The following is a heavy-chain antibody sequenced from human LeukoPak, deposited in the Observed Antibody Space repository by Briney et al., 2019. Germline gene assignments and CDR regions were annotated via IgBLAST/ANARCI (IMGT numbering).Heavy chain of an antibody. J-gene: IGHJ4*02. CDR2: IKQDGSEN. CDR1: GFTFSDYW. CDR3: ARVGYSSSSMDY. Sequence: PGGSLRLSCAASGFTFSDYWMSWVRQAPGKGLEWLANIKQDGSENYYVDSVKGRFTISRDNAKNPLYLQMNYLRAEDTAVYYCARVGYSSSSMDYWGQGTLVTVSS. V-gene: IGHV3-7*01. D-gene: IGHD6-6*01.